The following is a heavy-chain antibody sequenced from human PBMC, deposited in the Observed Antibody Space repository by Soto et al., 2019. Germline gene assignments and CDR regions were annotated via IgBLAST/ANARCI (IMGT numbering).Heavy chain of an antibody. J-gene: IGHJ3*02. V-gene: IGHV4-59*01. CDR1: GGSISSYY. CDR3: ARGRPRHHIVATRLIAFDI. Sequence: SETLSLTCTVSGGSISSYYWSWIRQPPGKGLEWIGYIYYSGSTNYNPSLKSRVTISVDTSKNQFSLKLSSVTAADTAVYYCARGRPRHHIVATRLIAFDIWGQGTMVTVSS. CDR2: IYYSGST. D-gene: IGHD5-12*01.